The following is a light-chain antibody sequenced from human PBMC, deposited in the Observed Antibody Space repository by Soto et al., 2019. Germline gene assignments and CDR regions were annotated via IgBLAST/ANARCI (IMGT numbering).Light chain of an antibody. CDR3: QHYNNWPIWT. J-gene: IGKJ1*01. Sequence: EIVMTQSPATLSVSPGERATLSCRASESVSNNLGWYQQKPGQAPRLLIYGASTRATGIPARFSGSGSGTDFTLTISSLQSEDFAVYYRQHYNNWPIWTFGQGTKVDIK. CDR2: GAS. V-gene: IGKV3-15*01. CDR1: ESVSNN.